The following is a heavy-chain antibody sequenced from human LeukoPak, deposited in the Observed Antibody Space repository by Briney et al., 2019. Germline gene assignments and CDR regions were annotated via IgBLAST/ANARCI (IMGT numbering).Heavy chain of an antibody. V-gene: IGHV4-34*01. Sequence: SETLSLTCAVYGGSFSGYYWSWIRQPPGKGLEWIGEINHSGSTNYNPSLKSRVTISVDTSKNQFSLKLSSVTAADTAVYYCATGRTVTTVLDAFDIWGQGTMVTVSS. D-gene: IGHD4-17*01. J-gene: IGHJ3*02. CDR3: ATGRTVTTVLDAFDI. CDR1: GGSFSGYY. CDR2: INHSGST.